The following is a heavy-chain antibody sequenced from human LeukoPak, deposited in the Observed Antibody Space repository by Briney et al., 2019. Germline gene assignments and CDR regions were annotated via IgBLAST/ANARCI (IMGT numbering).Heavy chain of an antibody. J-gene: IGHJ4*02. V-gene: IGHV4-34*01. Sequence: SETLSLTCAVYGGSFSGYYWSWIRQPPGKGLEWIGEINHSGSTNYNPSLKSRVTISVDTSKNQFSLKLSSVTAADTAVYYCARGPITGEFDYWGQGTLVTVSS. CDR2: INHSGST. CDR1: GGSFSGYY. CDR3: ARGPITGEFDY. D-gene: IGHD7-27*01.